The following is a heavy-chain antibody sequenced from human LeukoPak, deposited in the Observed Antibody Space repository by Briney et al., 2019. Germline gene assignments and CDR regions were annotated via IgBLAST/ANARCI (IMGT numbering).Heavy chain of an antibody. V-gene: IGHV4-59*02. CDR2: VQHSGTA. J-gene: IGHJ6*03. Sequence: SGTLSLTCTVSGGFARGHYWTWVRRPPGKGLEWIGYVQHSGTADYNPSLKSRVTMSVDTSKSQFTLTLKSVTAADTAIYFCARDRYAISPNRYYFYMDVSGGGAAVTVYS. D-gene: IGHD2-2*01. CDR3: ARDRYAISPNRYYFYMDV. CDR1: GGFARGHY.